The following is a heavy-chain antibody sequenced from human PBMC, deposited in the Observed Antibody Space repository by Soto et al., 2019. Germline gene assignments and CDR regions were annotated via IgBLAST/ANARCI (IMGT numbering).Heavy chain of an antibody. CDR3: AQGVLRYFDWLSQGDAFDI. CDR1: GFSLSTSGVG. J-gene: IGHJ3*02. Sequence: QITLKESGPPLVKPTQTLTLTCTFSGFSLSTSGVGVGWIRQPPGKALEWLALIYWDDDKRYSPSLKSRLTITKDTSKNQVVLTMTNMDPVDTATYYCAQGVLRYFDWLSQGDAFDIWGQGTMVTVSS. D-gene: IGHD3-9*01. V-gene: IGHV2-5*02. CDR2: IYWDDDK.